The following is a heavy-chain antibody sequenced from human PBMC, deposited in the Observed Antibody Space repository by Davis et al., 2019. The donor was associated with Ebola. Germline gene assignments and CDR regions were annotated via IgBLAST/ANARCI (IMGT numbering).Heavy chain of an antibody. CDR2: INYSGNT. CDR3: ARVDSSGSRRGFDY. V-gene: IGHV4-39*01. D-gene: IGHD6-19*01. CDR1: GGSISSGSYY. J-gene: IGHJ4*02. Sequence: MPSETLSLTCTVSGGSISSGSYYWGWIRQPPEKGLEWIGSINYSGNTYYNPSLMSRVTISVDTSKNQFSLRLTSVTAADTAVYYCARVDSSGSRRGFDYWGQGTLVPVSS.